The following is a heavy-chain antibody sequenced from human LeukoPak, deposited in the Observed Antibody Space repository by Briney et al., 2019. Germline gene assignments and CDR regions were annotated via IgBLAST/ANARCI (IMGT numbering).Heavy chain of an antibody. Sequence: PSETLSLTCTVSGDSISSTTYYCAWIRQPPGKGLEWIGSISYSGSTYYNPSLKSRVTISLDTSTNHLSLNLSSVTAADTAVYYCARDKPEDYGGHPPPFAFWGQGTLVTVSS. CDR2: ISYSGST. CDR3: ARDKPEDYGGHPPPFAF. CDR1: GDSISSTTYY. J-gene: IGHJ4*02. D-gene: IGHD4-23*01. V-gene: IGHV4-39*07.